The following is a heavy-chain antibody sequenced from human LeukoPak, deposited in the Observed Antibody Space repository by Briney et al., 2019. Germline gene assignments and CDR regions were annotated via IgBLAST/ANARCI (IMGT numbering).Heavy chain of an antibody. CDR2: ISDSGSDT. D-gene: IGHD6-6*01. CDR3: AKRVPYSSLSVYFDS. V-gene: IGHV3-23*01. Sequence: GGSLRLSCAASGFTFSSYGLSWVRQTPGKGLEWVSAISDSGSDTYYTDSVKGRFTISKDNSKNTLYLQMNSLRAEDTAVYYCAKRVPYSSLSVYFDSWGQGTLVTVSS. CDR1: GFTFSSYG. J-gene: IGHJ4*02.